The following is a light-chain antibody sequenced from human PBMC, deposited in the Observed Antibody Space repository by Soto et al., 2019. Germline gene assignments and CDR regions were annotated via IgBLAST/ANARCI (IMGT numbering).Light chain of an antibody. Sequence: QSVLTQPPSVSGAPGQTVTISCTGSSSNIGATYNAHWYQHLPGTAPKLLIYDNTNRPSGVPDLFSGSKSGTSASLAITGLQADDEADYYCQSYDSSLRGVVFGGGTKLTVL. CDR1: SSNIGATYN. CDR3: QSYDSSLRGVV. J-gene: IGLJ2*01. CDR2: DNT. V-gene: IGLV1-40*01.